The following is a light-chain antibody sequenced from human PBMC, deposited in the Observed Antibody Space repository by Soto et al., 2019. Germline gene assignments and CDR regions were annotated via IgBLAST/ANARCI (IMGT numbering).Light chain of an antibody. CDR3: HQYVTSQGFT. CDR2: GAS. V-gene: IGKV3-20*01. J-gene: IGKJ3*01. Sequence: EIVLTQSPGTLSLSPGERATLSCRASQSVSSTYLAWYQQKPGQAPRLLIYGASDRATGIPDRFSGSGSGTDFTLTISRLEPEDFAVYYCHQYVTSQGFTFGPGPKVDIK. CDR1: QSVSSTY.